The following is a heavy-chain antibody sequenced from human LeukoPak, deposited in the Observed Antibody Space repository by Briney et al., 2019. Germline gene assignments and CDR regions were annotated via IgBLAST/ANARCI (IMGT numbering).Heavy chain of an antibody. CDR3: ARVFYDSSGYYGPDYWYFDL. CDR1: GGSISSYY. Sequence: NPSETLSLTCTVSGGSISSYYWGWIRQPPGKGLEWIGYIYYSGSTNYNPSLKSRVTISVDTSKNQFSLKLSSVTAADTAVYYCARVFYDSSGYYGPDYWYFDLWGRGTLVTVSS. D-gene: IGHD3-22*01. V-gene: IGHV4-59*01. CDR2: IYYSGST. J-gene: IGHJ2*01.